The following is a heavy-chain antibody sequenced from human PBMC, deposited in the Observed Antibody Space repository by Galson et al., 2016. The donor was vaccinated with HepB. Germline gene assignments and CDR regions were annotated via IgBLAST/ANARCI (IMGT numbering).Heavy chain of an antibody. Sequence: SLRLSCAASRFTFDDYTMHWVRQAPGKGLEWVALISRDGRSPDYADSVRGRFTISRDNRQNLLYLQMNDLTSEDTALYYCGKDWGSLWESSGKGMDVWGQGTTVIVSS. J-gene: IGHJ6*02. CDR2: ISRDGRSP. D-gene: IGHD3-10*01. V-gene: IGHV3-43*01. CDR1: RFTFDDYT. CDR3: GKDWGSLWESSGKGMDV.